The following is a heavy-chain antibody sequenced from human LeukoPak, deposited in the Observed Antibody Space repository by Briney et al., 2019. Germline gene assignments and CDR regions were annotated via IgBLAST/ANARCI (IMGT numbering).Heavy chain of an antibody. CDR1: GFTFSDYY. CDR2: ISSSGDTI. V-gene: IGHV3-11*04. J-gene: IGHJ3*02. CDR3: ARVDYSSSWYTKGAFDI. Sequence: PGGSLRLSCAASGFTFSDYYMTWIRQAPGKGLEWVSYISSSGDTIYYAASVKGRFTISRDNAKNTLYLQMNSLRAEDTAVYYCARVDYSSSWYTKGAFDIWGQGTMVTVSS. D-gene: IGHD6-13*01.